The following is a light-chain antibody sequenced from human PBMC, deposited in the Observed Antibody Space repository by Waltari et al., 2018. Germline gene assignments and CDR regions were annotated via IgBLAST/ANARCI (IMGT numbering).Light chain of an antibody. CDR3: QQYSSSPLT. CDR2: GSL. CDR1: QRVDRNY. V-gene: IGKV3-20*01. Sequence: EIVFTQSPGALSLSPGERVTLSCRASQRVDRNYLAWYQQKPGQAPRLVIYGSLSRATGVPDRFSGSGSGTDFTLTINRLEPEDFGVYYCQQYSSSPLTFGPGTTVDIK. J-gene: IGKJ3*01.